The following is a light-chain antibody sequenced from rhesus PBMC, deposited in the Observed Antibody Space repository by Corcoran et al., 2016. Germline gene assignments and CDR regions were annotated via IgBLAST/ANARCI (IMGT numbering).Light chain of an antibody. V-gene: IGKV1-44*03. CDR3: QQHKSHPPT. CDR1: QTINSF. Sequence: DIQMTQSPSSLSASVGDRVTITCRTSQTINSFLAWYQQKPGNVPKLLIYDASTLESGVPSRFSGSGSGTDCTLTISSLQPEDFATYYCQQHKSHPPTFGQGTKVEIK. CDR2: DAS. J-gene: IGKJ1*01.